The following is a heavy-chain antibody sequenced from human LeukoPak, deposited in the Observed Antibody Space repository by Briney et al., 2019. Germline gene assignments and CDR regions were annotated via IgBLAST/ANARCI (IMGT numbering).Heavy chain of an antibody. J-gene: IGHJ4*02. CDR1: GFTFDDYA. CDR3: AKDRNTGYDSPFDY. D-gene: IGHD5-12*01. Sequence: GRSLRLSCAASGFTFDDYAMHWVRQAPGKGLEWVSGISWNSGSIGSADSVKGRFTISRDNAKNSLYLQMNSLRAEDTALYYCAKDRNTGYDSPFDYWGQGTLV. V-gene: IGHV3-9*01. CDR2: ISWNSGSI.